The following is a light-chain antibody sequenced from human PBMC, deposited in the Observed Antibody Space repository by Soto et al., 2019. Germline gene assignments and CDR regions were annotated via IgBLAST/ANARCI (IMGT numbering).Light chain of an antibody. CDR1: SSDVGVYNY. V-gene: IGLV2-11*01. J-gene: IGLJ3*02. Sequence: QSALTQPRSVSGSPGQSVTISCTGTSSDVGVYNYVSWYQQHPGKAPKLMIYDVSNRPSGVPDRFSGSKSGNTASLTISGLQAEDEADYYCGSDAGSNTWVFGGGTKLTVL. CDR2: DVS. CDR3: GSDAGSNTWV.